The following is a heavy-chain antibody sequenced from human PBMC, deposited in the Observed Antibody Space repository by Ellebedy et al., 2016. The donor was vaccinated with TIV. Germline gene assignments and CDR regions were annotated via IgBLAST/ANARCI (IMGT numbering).Heavy chain of an antibody. CDR3: ASDGSYGDYRSPMHALRM. D-gene: IGHD4-17*01. V-gene: IGHV3-7*01. CDR2: MRQEGGDK. Sequence: GESLKISCAASGFSFSSYWMSWGRQAAGKGLERVANMRQEGGDKDYVDAVKGRFTISRDNAKNSLYLQLNSLRVDETAVYFCASDGSYGDYRSPMHALRMWGQGTMVTVS. J-gene: IGHJ3*02. CDR1: GFSFSSYW.